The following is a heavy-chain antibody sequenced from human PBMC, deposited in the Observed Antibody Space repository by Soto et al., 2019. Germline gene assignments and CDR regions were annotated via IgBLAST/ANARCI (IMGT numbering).Heavy chain of an antibody. CDR3: ARDSPGYGDYVLFDY. CDR2: IYYSGST. V-gene: IGHV4-39*02. Sequence: SETLSLTCTVSGGSISSSSYYWGWIRQPPGKGLEWIGSIYYSGSTYYNPSLKSRVTISVDTSKNQFSLQLNSVTPEDTAVYYCARDSPGYGDYVLFDYWGQGTLVTVSS. CDR1: GGSISSSSYY. J-gene: IGHJ4*02. D-gene: IGHD4-17*01.